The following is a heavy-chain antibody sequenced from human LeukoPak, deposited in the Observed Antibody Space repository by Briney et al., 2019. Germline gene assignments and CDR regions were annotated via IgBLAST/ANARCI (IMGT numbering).Heavy chain of an antibody. CDR1: GYTFIRNG. V-gene: IGHV1-2*02. CDR2: IYPYSGDT. D-gene: IGHD6-6*01. Sequence: ASVKVSCKASGYTFIRNGISWVRQAPGQGLEWMGWIYPYSGDTNYAQNFQGRVTMTRDTSISTAYMELSSLKSDDTAVYYCARDRNSGSSLDIWGRGTMLTVSS. CDR3: ARDRNSGSSLDI. J-gene: IGHJ3*02.